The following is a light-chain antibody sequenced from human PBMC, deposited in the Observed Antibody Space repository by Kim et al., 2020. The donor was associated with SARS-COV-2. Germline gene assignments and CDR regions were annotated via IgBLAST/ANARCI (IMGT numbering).Light chain of an antibody. V-gene: IGLV3-1*01. CDR3: QGWDSSTEV. J-gene: IGLJ1*01. CDR2: QDS. Sequence: SYELTQPPSVSVSPGQTASITCSGDKLGDKYACWYQQKPGQSPVLVIYQDSKRPSGIPERFSGSNSGNTATLTISGTQAMDEADYYCQGWDSSTEVFGTGTKVTVL. CDR1: KLGDKY.